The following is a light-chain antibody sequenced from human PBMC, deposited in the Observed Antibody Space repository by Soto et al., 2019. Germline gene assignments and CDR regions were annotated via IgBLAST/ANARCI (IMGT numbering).Light chain of an antibody. J-gene: IGKJ2*01. CDR3: QQYGSSLPFT. V-gene: IGKV3-20*01. CDR1: QLVGTTY. CDR2: ATS. Sequence: EIVLTQSPGTLSLSPGERATLSCRASQLVGTTYLAWFQQRPGQAPRLLIYATSSSATGIPDRFSGSGSGTDFSLTISRLEPEDSAMYYCQQYGSSLPFTFGQGTKVEIK.